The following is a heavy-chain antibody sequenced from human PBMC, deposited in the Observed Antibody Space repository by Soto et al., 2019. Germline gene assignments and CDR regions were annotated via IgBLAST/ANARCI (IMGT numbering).Heavy chain of an antibody. J-gene: IGHJ6*02. D-gene: IGHD2-8*01. CDR3: AKNGQPPYYYYGLDV. CDR1: GYTCTSYG. V-gene: IGHV1-18*01. Sequence: ASVKVSCKASGYTCTSYGISWVRQAPGQGLEWMGWISGYNGDTNYAQKFQGRVSMTIDTSTTTAYMELRSLTSDDTAVYYCAKNGQPPYYYYGLDVWG. CDR2: ISGYNGDT.